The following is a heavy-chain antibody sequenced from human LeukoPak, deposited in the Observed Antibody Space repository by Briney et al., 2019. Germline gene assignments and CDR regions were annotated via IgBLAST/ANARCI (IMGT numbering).Heavy chain of an antibody. CDR3: ARVFSFGDYIWGSYRYYFDY. Sequence: ASVKVSCKASGYTFTSFGISWVRQAPGQGLEWMGWISTYNANTNYAQNLQGRVTMTTDTSTSTSYMEPRSLRSDDTAVYFCARVFSFGDYIWGSYRYYFDYWGQGTLVTVSS. CDR1: GYTFTSFG. V-gene: IGHV1-18*01. J-gene: IGHJ4*02. CDR2: ISTYNANT. D-gene: IGHD3-16*02.